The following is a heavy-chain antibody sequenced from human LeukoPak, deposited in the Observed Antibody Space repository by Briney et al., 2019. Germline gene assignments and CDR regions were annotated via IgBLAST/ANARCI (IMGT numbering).Heavy chain of an antibody. D-gene: IGHD6-13*01. CDR2: INPNSGCT. V-gene: IGHV1-2*02. Sequence: GASVKVSCMASGYTFTCHYMHWVRQAPGQGLEWMGWINPNSGCTNYVQKFQGRVTMTSDKSISTAYMELSRLRSDDTAVYYCARGIAAAASFDYWGQGTLVTVSS. CDR1: GYTFTCHY. J-gene: IGHJ4*02. CDR3: ARGIAAAASFDY.